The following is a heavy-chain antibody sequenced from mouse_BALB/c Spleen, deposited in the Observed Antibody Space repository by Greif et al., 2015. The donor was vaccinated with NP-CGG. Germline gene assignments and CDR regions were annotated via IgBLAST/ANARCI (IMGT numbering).Heavy chain of an antibody. CDR3: ARPIYGYYFDY. Sequence: QVQLQQSGAELAKPGASVKMSCKASGYTFTSYWMHWVKQRPGQGLEWIGYINPSTGYTEYNQKFKDKATLTADKSSSTAYMQLSSLTSEDSAVYYCARPIYGYYFDYWGQGTTLTVSS. V-gene: IGHV1-7*01. D-gene: IGHD1-2*01. J-gene: IGHJ2*01. CDR1: GYTFTSYW. CDR2: INPSTGYT.